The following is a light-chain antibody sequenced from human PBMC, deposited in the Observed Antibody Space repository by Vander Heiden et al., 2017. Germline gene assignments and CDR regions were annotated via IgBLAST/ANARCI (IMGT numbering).Light chain of an antibody. Sequence: DIQMTQSPSSLSASVGARVTITCRASYGIGNFLAWYQQKPGKVPKLLIYAASTLQSGVPSRFSGSGSGTDFTLTSSSLHPEDVATYYCQKYNSAPRTFGGGTKVEIK. CDR1: YGIGNF. V-gene: IGKV1-27*01. CDR2: AAS. CDR3: QKYNSAPRT. J-gene: IGKJ4*01.